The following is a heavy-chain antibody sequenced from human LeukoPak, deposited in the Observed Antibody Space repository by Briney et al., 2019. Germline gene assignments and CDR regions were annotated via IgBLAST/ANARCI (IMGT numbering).Heavy chain of an antibody. Sequence: SETLSLTCTVSGGSISSYYWSWIRQPPGKGLEWIGEINHSGSTNYNPSLKSRVTISVDTSKNQFSLKLSSVTAADTAVYYCARHSPGYCSSTSCYAIPYYDYWGQGTLVTVSS. CDR1: GGSISSYY. CDR3: ARHSPGYCSSTSCYAIPYYDY. V-gene: IGHV4-34*01. J-gene: IGHJ4*02. CDR2: INHSGST. D-gene: IGHD2-2*01.